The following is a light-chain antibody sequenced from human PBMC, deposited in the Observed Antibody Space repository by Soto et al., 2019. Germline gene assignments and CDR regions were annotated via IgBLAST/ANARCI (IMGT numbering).Light chain of an antibody. V-gene: IGLV2-14*01. J-gene: IGLJ1*01. CDR2: DVS. Sequence: QSVLTQPASVSGSPGQSITISCTGTSSDVGGYSYVSWYQQHPGKAPKLMIYDVSNRPSGVSNRFSGSKSGNTASLTISGLQAEDEADYYCSSYTSSSTLLYVFGTGTQLTVL. CDR1: SSDVGGYSY. CDR3: SSYTSSSTLLYV.